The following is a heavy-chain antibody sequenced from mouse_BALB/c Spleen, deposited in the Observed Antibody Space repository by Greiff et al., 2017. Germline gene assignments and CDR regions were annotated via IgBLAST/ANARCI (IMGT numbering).Heavy chain of an antibody. D-gene: IGHD2-4*01. J-gene: IGHJ3*01. CDR3: ARGDYDDGGGAWFAY. Sequence: EVQLVESGGGLVKPGGSLKLSCAASGFTFSSYTMSWVRQTPETRLEWVATISSGGSDTYYPDSVTGRCPIARDNAKNTLYLQMSSLKSEDTARYYGARGDYDDGGGAWFAYWGQGTLVTVSA. CDR2: ISSGGSDT. CDR1: GFTFSSYT. V-gene: IGHV5-6-4*01.